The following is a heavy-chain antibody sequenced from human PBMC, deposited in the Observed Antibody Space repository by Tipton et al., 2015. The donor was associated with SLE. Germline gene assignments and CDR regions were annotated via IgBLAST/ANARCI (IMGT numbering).Heavy chain of an antibody. Sequence: QLVQSGAEVKKPGASMKVSCKTSGYTLISDYYIHWMRQAPGQGLEWMGGIIPLFDMPNYAQKFQGRVTMTRDTSTSTVYMELTSLRSEDTAVYYCAKDNARDGLDVWGQGTMVTVSS. CDR3: AKDNARDGLDV. J-gene: IGHJ3*01. CDR1: GYTLISDYY. CDR2: IIPLFDMP. V-gene: IGHV1-46*01. D-gene: IGHD2-2*01.